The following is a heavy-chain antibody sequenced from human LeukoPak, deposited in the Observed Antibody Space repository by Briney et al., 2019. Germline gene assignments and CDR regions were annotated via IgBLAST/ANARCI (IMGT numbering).Heavy chain of an antibody. Sequence: ASVRVSCKASGYTFTNYDVNWVRRATGQGLEWMGWMNPNSGNTGYAQKFQGRVTMTRSTSISTAYMELSSLTSEDTAVYYCARASGISRGPPDYWGQGTLVTVSS. D-gene: IGHD3-10*01. CDR2: MNPNSGNT. CDR3: ARASGISRGPPDY. CDR1: GYTFTNYD. J-gene: IGHJ4*02. V-gene: IGHV1-8*01.